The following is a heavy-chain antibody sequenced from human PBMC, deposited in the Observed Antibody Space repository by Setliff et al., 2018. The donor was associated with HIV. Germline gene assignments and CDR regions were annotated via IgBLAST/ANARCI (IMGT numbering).Heavy chain of an antibody. V-gene: IGHV4-4*02. CDR3: ARENGRTNYYYYYGMDV. CDR1: GGSISSSHW. Sequence: SETLSLTCAVSGGSISSSHWWSWVRQSPGKGLEWIGEIYHSGSTNYNPSLKSRVSISLDTSKNQFSLKLSSVTAADTAVYYCARENGRTNYYYYYGMDVWGQGTTVTVSS. J-gene: IGHJ6*02. CDR2: IYHSGST.